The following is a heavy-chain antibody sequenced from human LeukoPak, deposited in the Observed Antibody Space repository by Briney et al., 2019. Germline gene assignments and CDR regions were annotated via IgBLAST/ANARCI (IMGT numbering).Heavy chain of an antibody. CDR1: GYTFTGYH. CDR3: AQAPYYYDSPDY. CDR2: INPSGGST. D-gene: IGHD3-22*01. V-gene: IGHV1-46*01. J-gene: IGHJ4*02. Sequence: ASVKVSCKASGYTFTGYHMHWVRQAPGQGLEWMGIINPSGGSTSYAQKFQGRVTMARDTSTSTVYMELSSLRSEDTAVYYCAQAPYYYDSPDYWGQGTLVTVSS.